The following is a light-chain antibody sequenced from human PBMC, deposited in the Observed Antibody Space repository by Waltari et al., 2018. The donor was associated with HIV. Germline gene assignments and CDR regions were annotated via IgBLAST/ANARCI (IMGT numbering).Light chain of an antibody. J-gene: IGLJ3*02. Sequence: QSVLTQPPSASGPPGPRVTIPCSGSSSNIGSNIVNWYQQLPGTAPKLLIYRNNQRPSGVPDRFSGSKSGTSASLAISGLQSEDDADYYCAAWDDSLNGAVFGGGTKLTVL. CDR3: AAWDDSLNGAV. CDR1: SSNIGSNI. CDR2: RNN. V-gene: IGLV1-44*01.